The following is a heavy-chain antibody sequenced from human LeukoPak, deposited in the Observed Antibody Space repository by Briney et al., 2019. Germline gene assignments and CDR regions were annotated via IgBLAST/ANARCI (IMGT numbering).Heavy chain of an antibody. CDR1: GGSISSGDYY. V-gene: IGHV4-30-4*01. CDR2: IYYSGST. D-gene: IGHD1-26*01. CDR3: ARRLVGATPFDY. J-gene: IGHJ4*02. Sequence: NPSETLSLTCTVSGGSISSGDYYWSWIRQPPGKGLEWIGYIYYSGSTYYNPSLKSRVTISVDTSKNQFSLKLSSVTAADTAVYYCARRLVGATPFDYWGQGTLVTVSS.